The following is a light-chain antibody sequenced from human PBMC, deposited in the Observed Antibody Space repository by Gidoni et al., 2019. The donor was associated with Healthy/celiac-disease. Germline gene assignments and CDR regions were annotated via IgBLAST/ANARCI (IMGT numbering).Light chain of an antibody. Sequence: EIGLTQSPATLSLSPGERATLACRASQSVRSYLAWYQQKPGQAPRLLIDDASNRATGIPARFSCSGSGTDFTLTISSLEPEDFAVYYCQQRSNWPPSLTFGGGTKVEIK. J-gene: IGKJ4*01. CDR1: QSVRSY. CDR2: DAS. CDR3: QQRSNWPPSLT. V-gene: IGKV3-11*01.